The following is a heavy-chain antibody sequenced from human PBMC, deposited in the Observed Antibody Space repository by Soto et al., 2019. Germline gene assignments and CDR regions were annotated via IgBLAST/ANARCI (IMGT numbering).Heavy chain of an antibody. CDR1: GGSISSGGYY. V-gene: IGHV4-31*03. CDR2: IYYSGST. Sequence: QVQLQESGPGLVKPSQTLSLTCTVSGGSISSGGYYWSWIRQHPGKGLEWIGYIYYSGSTYYNPSLKSRVTISVDTSKNQFSLKLSSVTVADTAVYYCARAYSSSKLFDYWGQGTLVTVSS. CDR3: ARAYSSSKLFDY. D-gene: IGHD6-13*01. J-gene: IGHJ4*02.